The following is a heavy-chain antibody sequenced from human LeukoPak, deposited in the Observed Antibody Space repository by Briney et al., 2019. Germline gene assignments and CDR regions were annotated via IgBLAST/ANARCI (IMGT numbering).Heavy chain of an antibody. CDR1: GFTFSSYA. CDR3: ARGDNYVFDV. J-gene: IGHJ2*01. Sequence: GSLRLSCAASGFTFSSYAMSWVRQPPGKGLEWIGEINHSGSTNYNPSLKRRVTISVDTSKNQFSLKLSSVTAADTAVYYCARGDNYVFDVWGRGTLVSVSS. CDR2: INHSGST. D-gene: IGHD5-24*01. V-gene: IGHV4-34*01.